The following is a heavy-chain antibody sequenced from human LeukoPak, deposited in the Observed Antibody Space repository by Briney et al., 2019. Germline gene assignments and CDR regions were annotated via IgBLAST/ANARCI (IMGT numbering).Heavy chain of an antibody. Sequence: SSETLSVTCTVSGGSISSSSYYWGWIRQPPGKGLEWIGSIYYSGSTYYNPSLKSRVTISVDTSKNQFSLKLSSVTAADTAVYYCASLFYYYGSGSYYKNFDYWGQGTLVTVSS. V-gene: IGHV4-39*07. CDR1: GGSISSSSYY. D-gene: IGHD3-10*01. CDR3: ASLFYYYGSGSYYKNFDY. J-gene: IGHJ4*02. CDR2: IYYSGST.